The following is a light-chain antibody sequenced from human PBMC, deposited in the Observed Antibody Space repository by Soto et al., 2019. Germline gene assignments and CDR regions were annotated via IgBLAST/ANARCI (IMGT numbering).Light chain of an antibody. CDR1: SSNIGSNA. CDR3: AAWYDSLNGWV. Sequence: QSVLTQPPSASGTPGQRVTISCSGSSSNIGSNAVNWYQQLPGTAPKLLIYSNNQRPSGVPDRFSGSKSGTSASLAISGLQPEDEADYYCAAWYDSLNGWVFGGGTKLTVL. CDR2: SNN. V-gene: IGLV1-44*01. J-gene: IGLJ3*02.